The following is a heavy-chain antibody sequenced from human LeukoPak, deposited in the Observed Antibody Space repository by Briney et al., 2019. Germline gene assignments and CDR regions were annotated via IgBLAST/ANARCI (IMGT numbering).Heavy chain of an antibody. CDR1: GGSISSSSYY. CDR3: ARHPLGYFDRMEYFQH. D-gene: IGHD3-9*01. CDR2: IYYSGST. Sequence: SETLSLTCTVSGGSISSSSYYWGWIRPPPGKGLGWIGSIYYSGSTHYNPSLKSRVTISVDTSKNQFSLKLSSVTAADTAVYYCARHPLGYFDRMEYFQHWGQGTLVTVSS. J-gene: IGHJ1*01. V-gene: IGHV4-39*01.